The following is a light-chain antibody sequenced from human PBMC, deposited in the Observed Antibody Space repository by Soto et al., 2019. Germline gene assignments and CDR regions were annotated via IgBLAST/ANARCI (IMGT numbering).Light chain of an antibody. J-gene: IGLJ1*01. V-gene: IGLV2-11*01. CDR2: DVS. CDR3: CSYAGSYTFDYV. CDR1: SSDVGGYNY. Sequence: QSVLTQPRSVSGSPGQSVTIPCTGTSSDVGGYNYVSRYQQHPGKAPKLMIYDVSKRPSGVPDRFSGSKSGNTASLTISGLQAEDEADYYCCSYAGSYTFDYVFGTGTKV.